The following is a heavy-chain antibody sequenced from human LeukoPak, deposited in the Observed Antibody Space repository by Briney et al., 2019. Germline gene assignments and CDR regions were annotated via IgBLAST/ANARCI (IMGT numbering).Heavy chain of an antibody. Sequence: SVKVSCKASGGTFSSYAISWVRQAPGQGLEWMGGIIPIFGTANYAQKFQGRATITTDESTSTAYMELSSLRSEDTAVYYCARGSSYDFWSGYFDYWGQGTLVTVSS. CDR1: GGTFSSYA. V-gene: IGHV1-69*05. D-gene: IGHD3-3*01. J-gene: IGHJ4*02. CDR3: ARGSSYDFWSGYFDY. CDR2: IIPIFGTA.